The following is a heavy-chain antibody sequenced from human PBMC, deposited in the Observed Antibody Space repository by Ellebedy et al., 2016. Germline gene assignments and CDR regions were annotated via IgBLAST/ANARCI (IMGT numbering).Heavy chain of an antibody. Sequence: GGSLRLSXAASGFTFSSYSMNWVRQAPGKGLEWVSSISSSSSYIYYADSVKGRFTISRDNAKNSLYLQMNSLRAEDTAVYYCARAGSSDRPLRAIPYNWFNPWGQGTLVTVSS. J-gene: IGHJ5*02. CDR2: ISSSSSYI. CDR1: GFTFSSYS. CDR3: ARAGSSDRPLRAIPYNWFNP. V-gene: IGHV3-21*01.